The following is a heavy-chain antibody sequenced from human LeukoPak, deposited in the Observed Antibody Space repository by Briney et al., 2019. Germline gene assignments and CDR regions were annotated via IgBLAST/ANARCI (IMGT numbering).Heavy chain of an antibody. CDR2: INHNGST. CDR1: GGSFSGYY. CDR3: ARASRSYYDSSGYYYEWFDP. Sequence: PSETLSLTCAVYGGSFSGYYWSWIRQPPGKGLEWIGEINHNGSTNYNPSLKSRVTISVDTSKNQFSLKLSSVTAADTAVYYCARASRSYYDSSGYYYEWFDPWGQGTLVTVSS. J-gene: IGHJ5*02. D-gene: IGHD3-22*01. V-gene: IGHV4-34*01.